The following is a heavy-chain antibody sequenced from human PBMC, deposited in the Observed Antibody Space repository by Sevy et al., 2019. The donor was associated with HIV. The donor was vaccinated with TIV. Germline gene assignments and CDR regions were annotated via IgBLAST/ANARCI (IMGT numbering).Heavy chain of an antibody. D-gene: IGHD2-8*01. CDR1: GFTFFSYS. CDR3: AREGCTKPHDY. Sequence: GGSLRLSCAASGFTFFSYSMNWVRQAPGKGLEWVSSISSSSSYIYYADSVKGRFTISRDNAKNSLYLQMNSLRAEDTAVYYCAREGCTKPHDYWGQGTLVTVSS. V-gene: IGHV3-21*04. CDR2: ISSSSSYI. J-gene: IGHJ4*02.